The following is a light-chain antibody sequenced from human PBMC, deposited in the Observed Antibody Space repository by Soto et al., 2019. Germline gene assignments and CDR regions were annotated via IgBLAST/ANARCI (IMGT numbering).Light chain of an antibody. CDR2: DAS. CDR1: QNIRSY. V-gene: IGKV3-11*01. CDR3: QQRYNWLT. J-gene: IGKJ4*01. Sequence: IMMTQSPATLSLSPGARATLSWRAGQNIRSYLAWYQPKSGQAPRLLIHDASNRAPGPPARFSGSGSGTDSTLTISSLEPADSAVYYCQQRYNWLTFGGGTKVDIK.